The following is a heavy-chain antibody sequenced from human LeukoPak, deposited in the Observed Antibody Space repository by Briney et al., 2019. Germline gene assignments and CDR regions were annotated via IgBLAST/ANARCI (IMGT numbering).Heavy chain of an antibody. Sequence: GGSLRLSCSASGFTFSSYAMHWVRQAPGKGLEYVSAISSNGGSTYYADSVKGRFTISRDNSKNTLYLQMSSLRAEDTAVYYCVKACGRLRYFDWSYYFDYWGQGTLVTVSS. D-gene: IGHD3-9*01. CDR1: GFTFSSYA. V-gene: IGHV3-64D*06. J-gene: IGHJ4*02. CDR2: ISSNGGST. CDR3: VKACGRLRYFDWSYYFDY.